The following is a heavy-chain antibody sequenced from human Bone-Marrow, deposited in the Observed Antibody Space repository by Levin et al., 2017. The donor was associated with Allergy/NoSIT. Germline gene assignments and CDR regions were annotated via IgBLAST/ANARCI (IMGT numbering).Heavy chain of an antibody. V-gene: IGHV3-23*01. J-gene: IGHJ4*02. CDR2: ISGSGGST. Sequence: PGGSLRLSCGASGFTFSSYAMSWVRQAPGKGLEWVSGISGSGGSTYYADSVKGRFTISRDNSKNTVYLQMNSLRAEDTAVYYCAKGGTSRYGFDYWGQGTLVTVSS. D-gene: IGHD6-13*01. CDR1: GFTFSSYA. CDR3: AKGGTSRYGFDY.